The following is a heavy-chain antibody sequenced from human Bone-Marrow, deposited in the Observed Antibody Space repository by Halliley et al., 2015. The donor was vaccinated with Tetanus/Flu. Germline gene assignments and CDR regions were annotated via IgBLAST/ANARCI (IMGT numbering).Heavy chain of an antibody. V-gene: IGHV3-23*01. Sequence: SLRLSCATSGFTFSSHAMSWVRQASGKGLEWVSGITGSGVTTDYADSVKGRFTISRDNSRNTLSLQMNSLGAEDTALYYCAKARYASGSSFFDYWGQGTLVTVSS. CDR3: AKARYASGSSFFDY. J-gene: IGHJ4*02. D-gene: IGHD3-10*01. CDR2: ITGSGVTT. CDR1: GFTFSSHA.